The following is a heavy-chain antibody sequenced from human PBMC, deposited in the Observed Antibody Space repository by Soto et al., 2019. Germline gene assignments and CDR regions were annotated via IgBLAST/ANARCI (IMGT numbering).Heavy chain of an antibody. V-gene: IGHV3-64D*06. CDR1: GFTFSSYP. CDR3: VKSRGGSNYDFLD. J-gene: IGHJ1*01. Sequence: GGSLRLSCSASGFTFSSYPMHWGRQSPDKRLEYVSHVSGDGVRTYYADSVKGRFFISRDNSKNMLFLQMNSLRPDDSAVYYCVKSRGGSNYDFLDLGHGTLVTV. CDR2: VSGDGVRT. D-gene: IGHD3-3*01.